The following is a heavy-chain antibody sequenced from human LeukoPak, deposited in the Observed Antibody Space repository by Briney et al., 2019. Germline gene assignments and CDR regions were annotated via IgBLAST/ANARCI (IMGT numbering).Heavy chain of an antibody. CDR2: INHSGST. J-gene: IGHJ4*02. CDR1: GGSFSGYY. D-gene: IGHD6-13*01. V-gene: IGHV4-34*01. CDR3: ARSYSSNPIRIYEEYYFDY. Sequence: SETLSLTCAVYGGSFSGYYWSWIRQPPGKGLEWIGEINHSGSTNYNPSLKSRVTISVDTSKNQFSLKLSSVTAADTAVHYCARSYSSNPIRIYEEYYFDYWGQGTLVTVSS.